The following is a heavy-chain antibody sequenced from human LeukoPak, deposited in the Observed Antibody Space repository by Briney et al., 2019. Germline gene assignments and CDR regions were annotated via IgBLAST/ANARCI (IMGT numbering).Heavy chain of an antibody. Sequence: GRSLRLSCAASGFTFSSYAMHWVRQAPGKGLEWVAVISYDGSNKYYADSVKGRFTISRDNSKNTLYLQVNSLRAEDTAVYYCARARSSSGSYDWFDPWGQGTLVTVSS. D-gene: IGHD1-26*01. V-gene: IGHV3-30*04. CDR2: ISYDGSNK. CDR1: GFTFSSYA. J-gene: IGHJ5*02. CDR3: ARARSSSGSYDWFDP.